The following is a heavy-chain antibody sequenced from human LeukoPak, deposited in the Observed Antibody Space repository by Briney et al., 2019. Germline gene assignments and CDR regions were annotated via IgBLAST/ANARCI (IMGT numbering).Heavy chain of an antibody. Sequence: GGSLRLSCAASGFTFSSYGMHWVRQAPGKGLEWVAFIRYDGSNKYYADSVKGRFTISRDNSKNTLYLQMNSLRAEDTAMYYCAKDLMIGVYGSDPFDPWGQGTLVTVSS. V-gene: IGHV3-30*02. J-gene: IGHJ5*02. CDR1: GFTFSSYG. D-gene: IGHD3-10*01. CDR3: AKDLMIGVYGSDPFDP. CDR2: IRYDGSNK.